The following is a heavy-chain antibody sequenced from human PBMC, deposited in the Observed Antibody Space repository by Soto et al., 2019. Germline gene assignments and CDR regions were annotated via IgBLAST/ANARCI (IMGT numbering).Heavy chain of an antibody. J-gene: IGHJ5*02. CDR2: IDHSGYT. CDR1: GGSFSGYY. CDR3: ARVRDWFDP. Sequence: SETLSLTCAVYGGSFSGYYWNWIRQPPGKGLEWIGEIDHSGYTNYNPSLKSRVTISVDTSKNQFSLRLTSVTAADTAVYYCARVRDWFDPWGQGTLVTVTS. V-gene: IGHV4-34*01. D-gene: IGHD3-3*01.